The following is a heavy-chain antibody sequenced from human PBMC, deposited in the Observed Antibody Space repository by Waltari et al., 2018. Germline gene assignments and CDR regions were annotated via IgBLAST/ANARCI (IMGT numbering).Heavy chain of an antibody. CDR1: GGSMSGYY. CDR3: ARAREGRYPGWGTYPSNYFDY. D-gene: IGHD3-16*02. Sequence: QVHLQESGPRLVKPSETLSLSCGVSGGSMSGYYWSWIRQSPGKGLEWIGYIYYTGSTTYNPSLKSRVTISVDTSEKQLSLKLYSVTAADTAIYYCARAREGRYPGWGTYPSNYFDYWGQGTLVTVSS. J-gene: IGHJ4*02. V-gene: IGHV4-59*01. CDR2: IYYTGST.